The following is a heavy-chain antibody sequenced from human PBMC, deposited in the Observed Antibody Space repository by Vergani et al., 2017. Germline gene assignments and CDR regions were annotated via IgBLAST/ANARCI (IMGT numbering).Heavy chain of an antibody. V-gene: IGHV3-33*01. CDR3: ARAFYGGNSGKDAFDI. CDR2: IWYDGSNK. Sequence: VQLLESGGGLVQPGGSLRLSCAASGFTFSSYGMHWVRQAPGKGLEWVAVIWYDGSNKYYADSVKGRFTISRDNSKNTLYLQMNSLRAEDTAVYYCARAFYGGNSGKDAFDIWGQGKMVTVSS. D-gene: IGHD4-23*01. J-gene: IGHJ3*02. CDR1: GFTFSSYG.